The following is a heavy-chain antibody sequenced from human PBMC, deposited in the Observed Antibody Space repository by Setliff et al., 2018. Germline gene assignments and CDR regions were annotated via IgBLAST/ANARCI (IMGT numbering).Heavy chain of an antibody. CDR3: SRLVRYCTRTSCQRASGDDY. Sequence: ASVKVSCKASGYTFSESIVSWVRQAPGQGLEWMGWIGVYTGRTSSAQKFQDRLTMMTEKSTNMAYMELRGLTSNDTAVYYCSRLVRYCTRTSCQRASGDDYWGQGTLVTVSS. J-gene: IGHJ4*02. V-gene: IGHV1-18*01. CDR2: IGVYTGRT. CDR1: GYTFSESI. D-gene: IGHD2-2*01.